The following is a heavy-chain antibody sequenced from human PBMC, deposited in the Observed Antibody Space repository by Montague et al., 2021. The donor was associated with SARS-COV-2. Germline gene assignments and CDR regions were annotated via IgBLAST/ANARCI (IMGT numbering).Heavy chain of an antibody. J-gene: IGHJ6*02. CDR3: ARHSEKEGNYYYYYGMDV. Sequence: SETLSLTCTVSGDSISSYCWSWIRQPPGKGLEWIGYLYNSRSTKXNPSLKSRVTISVDTSKNQFSLKLSSGTAADTAVYYCARHSEKEGNYYYYYGMDVWGQGTTVTVSS. CDR2: LYNSRST. D-gene: IGHD1-26*01. V-gene: IGHV4-59*08. CDR1: GDSISSYC.